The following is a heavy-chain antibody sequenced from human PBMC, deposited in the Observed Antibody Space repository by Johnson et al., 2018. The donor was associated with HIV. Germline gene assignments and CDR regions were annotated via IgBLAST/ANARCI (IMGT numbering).Heavy chain of an antibody. J-gene: IGHJ3*02. V-gene: IGHV3-23*04. Sequence: VQLVESGGGVVQPGRSLRLSCAASGFTFSSYDMHWVRQAPGKGLERVSVISGRGDSTHYADSVKGRFTISRDNSRNTLYLQINSLRTEDTAVYYCATHVTDYGDTFSDDAFDMWGQGTMVTVSA. CDR2: ISGRGDST. D-gene: IGHD4-17*01. CDR3: ATHVTDYGDTFSDDAFDM. CDR1: GFTFSSYD.